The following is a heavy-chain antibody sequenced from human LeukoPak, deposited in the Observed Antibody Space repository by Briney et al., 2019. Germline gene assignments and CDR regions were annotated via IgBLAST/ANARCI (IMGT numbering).Heavy chain of an antibody. CDR3: ARDVSIAARPAFDY. J-gene: IGHJ4*02. D-gene: IGHD6-6*01. CDR2: IYSGGDT. CDR1: GFTASSNY. Sequence: GGSLRLACAASGFTASSNYMSWVRQAAGKGLEWVSVIYSGGDTYYANSVRGRFTISRDNSKNTMYLQMNSLRAEDTAIYYCARDVSIAARPAFDYWGQGTLVTVSS. V-gene: IGHV3-66*01.